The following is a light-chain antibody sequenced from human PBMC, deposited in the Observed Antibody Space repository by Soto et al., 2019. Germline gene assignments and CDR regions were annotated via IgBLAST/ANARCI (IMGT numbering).Light chain of an antibody. J-gene: IGKJ1*01. CDR1: QSVSSN. CDR3: QQYNNWPPWT. V-gene: IGKV3-15*01. CDR2: GAS. Sequence: EIVMTQSPATLSVSPGERATVSCRASQSVSSNLAWYQKKPGQAPRLLMYGASTRVTGIPARFSGSGSGTEFTLTISSLQSEDFAVYYCQQYNNWPPWTFGQGTKVEIK.